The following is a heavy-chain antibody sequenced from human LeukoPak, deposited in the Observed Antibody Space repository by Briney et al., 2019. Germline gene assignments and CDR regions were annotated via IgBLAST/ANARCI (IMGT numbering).Heavy chain of an antibody. V-gene: IGHV1-69*13. CDR3: ARGGEGYSYGHDY. D-gene: IGHD5-18*01. J-gene: IGHJ4*02. CDR2: IIPIFGTA. Sequence: SVKVSCKASGYTFTSYYMHWVRQAPGQGLEWMGGIIPIFGTANYAQKFQGRVTITADESTSTAYMELSSLRSEDTAVYYCARGGEGYSYGHDYWGQGTLVTVSS. CDR1: GYTFTSYY.